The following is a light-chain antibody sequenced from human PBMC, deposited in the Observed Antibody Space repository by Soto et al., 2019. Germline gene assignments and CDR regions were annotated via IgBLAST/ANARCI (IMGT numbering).Light chain of an antibody. CDR1: QTGSNSY. J-gene: IGKJ1*01. CDR2: DAS. Sequence: EIVLTQSPGTLSLSPGERATLSCRASQTGSNSYLAWYQHKSGQAPRLLIYDASNRATGIPARFSGSGSGTDFTLTISSLEPEDFAVYYCKQRSNWLWTFGQGTKVDIK. CDR3: KQRSNWLWT. V-gene: IGKV3D-20*02.